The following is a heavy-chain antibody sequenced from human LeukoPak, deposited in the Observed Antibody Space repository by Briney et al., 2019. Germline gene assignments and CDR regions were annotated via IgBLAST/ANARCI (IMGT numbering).Heavy chain of an antibody. V-gene: IGHV3-21*06. CDR3: ARALIGYYFDY. CDR2: VSNSGGYI. D-gene: IGHD2-8*01. Sequence: GGSLRLSCAASEFTFSDYSMNWVRQAPGKGLEWVSSVSNSGGYIHYADSVKGRFTISRDNSKNSLYLQMNSLRAEDTAVYYCARALIGYYFDYWGQGTLVTVSS. CDR1: EFTFSDYS. J-gene: IGHJ4*02.